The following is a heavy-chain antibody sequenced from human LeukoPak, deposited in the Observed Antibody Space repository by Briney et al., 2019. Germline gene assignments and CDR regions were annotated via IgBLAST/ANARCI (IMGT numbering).Heavy chain of an antibody. CDR2: INHSGST. CDR3: ARQRPPYDSSGYTNWFDP. CDR1: GGSFSGYY. J-gene: IGHJ5*02. D-gene: IGHD3-22*01. V-gene: IGHV4-34*01. Sequence: SETLSLTCAVYGGSFSGYYWSWIRQPPGKGLEWIGEINHSGSTNYNPSLKSRVTISVDTSKNQFSLKLSSVTTADTAVYYCARQRPPYDSSGYTNWFDPWGQGTLVTVSS.